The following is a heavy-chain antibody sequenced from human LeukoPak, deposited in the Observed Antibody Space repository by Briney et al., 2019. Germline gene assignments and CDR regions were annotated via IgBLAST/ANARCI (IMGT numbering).Heavy chain of an antibody. CDR2: IIPIFGTA. CDR3: ARHRSLWFGELLPQDAFDI. CDR1: GGTFSSYA. J-gene: IGHJ3*02. V-gene: IGHV1-69*05. Sequence: SVKVSCKASGGTFSSYAISWVRQAPGQGLEWMGGIIPIFGTANYAQKFQGRVTITTDESTSTAYMELSSLSSEDTAVYYCARHRSLWFGELLPQDAFDIWGQGTMVTVSS. D-gene: IGHD3-10*01.